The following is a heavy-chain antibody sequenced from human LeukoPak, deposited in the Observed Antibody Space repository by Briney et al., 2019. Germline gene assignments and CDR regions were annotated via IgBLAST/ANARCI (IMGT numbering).Heavy chain of an antibody. CDR3: ARQVAAAGQYHFDY. CDR1: GGPISSSSYY. CDR2: IYYSWST. D-gene: IGHD6-13*01. J-gene: IGHJ4*02. Sequence: PPETPSLPCTVSGGPISSSSYYRGWIRQPPGAGLEWIGSIYYSWSTYYNPSLKSRVTISVDTSKNQFSLKLSSVTAADTAVYYCARQVAAAGQYHFDYWGQGTLVTVSS. V-gene: IGHV4-39*01.